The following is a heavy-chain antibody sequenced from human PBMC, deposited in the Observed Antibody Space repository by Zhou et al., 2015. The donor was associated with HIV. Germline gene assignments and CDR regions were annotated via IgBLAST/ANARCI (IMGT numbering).Heavy chain of an antibody. CDR3: ARGGRADFDWFSPLIGYYGMDV. V-gene: IGHV1-8*01. CDR1: GYTFTSYD. Sequence: VQLVQSGAELKKPGASVKVSCKASGYTFTSYDINWVRQATGQGLEWMGWMNPNSGNTGYAQKFQGRVTMTRNTSISTAYMELSSLRSEDTAVYYCARGGRADFDWFSPLIGYYGMDVWGQGTTVTVSS. D-gene: IGHD3-9*01. CDR2: MNPNSGNT. J-gene: IGHJ6*02.